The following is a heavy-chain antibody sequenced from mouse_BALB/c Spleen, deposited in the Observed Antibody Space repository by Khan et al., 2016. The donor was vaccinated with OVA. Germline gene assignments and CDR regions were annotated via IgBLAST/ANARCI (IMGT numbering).Heavy chain of an antibody. J-gene: IGHJ3*01. Sequence: EVELVESGPGLVKPSQSLSLTCTVTGYSITSDYAWNWIRQFPGNKLEWMGSISYSGSTSYIPSLKSRISITRDTSKNQFFLQLNSVTTEDTATDYCARWFAYWGQGTLVTVSA. V-gene: IGHV3-2*02. CDR3: ARWFAY. CDR1: GYSITSDYA. CDR2: ISYSGST.